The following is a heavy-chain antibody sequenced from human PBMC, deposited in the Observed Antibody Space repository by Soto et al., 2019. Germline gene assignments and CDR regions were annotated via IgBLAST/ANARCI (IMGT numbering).Heavy chain of an antibody. J-gene: IGHJ6*02. CDR3: TARFVEWCGPAYYGMDV. CDR2: IKSKTDGGTT. CDR1: GFTFSNAW. V-gene: IGHV3-15*07. D-gene: IGHD3-3*01. Sequence: EVQLVESGGGLVKPGGSLRLSCAASGFTFSNAWMNWVRQAPGKGLEWVGRIKSKTDGGTTDYADPVKGRFTISRDDSKNTLYLQMNRLKTEDTAVYYCTARFVEWCGPAYYGMDVWGQGTTVTVSS.